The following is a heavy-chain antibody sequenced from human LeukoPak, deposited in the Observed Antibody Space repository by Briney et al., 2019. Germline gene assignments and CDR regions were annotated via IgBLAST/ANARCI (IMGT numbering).Heavy chain of an antibody. CDR3: AATPGGPYYYYGMDV. Sequence: GRSLRLSCAASGSTFSSYTMHWVRQAPGKGLEWVAVISYDGSNKYYADSVKGRFSISRDNSKNTLYLQMNSLRAEDTAVYYCAATPGGPYYYYGMDVWGQGTTVTVSS. CDR2: ISYDGSNK. J-gene: IGHJ6*02. D-gene: IGHD2-15*01. V-gene: IGHV3-30-3*01. CDR1: GSTFSSYT.